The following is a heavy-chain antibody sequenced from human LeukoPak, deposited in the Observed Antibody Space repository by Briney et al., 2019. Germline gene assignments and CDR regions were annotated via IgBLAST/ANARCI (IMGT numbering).Heavy chain of an antibody. CDR3: ARRGSSVDY. Sequence: GGSLRLSCAASGFAFSSYWTSWVRQAPGKGLEWVANIKQDGSEKYFVDSVKGRFTISRDNAKNSLYLQMNSLRVEDTAVYYCARRGSSVDYWGQGTLVTVSS. V-gene: IGHV3-7*01. D-gene: IGHD6-6*01. CDR1: GFAFSSYW. J-gene: IGHJ4*02. CDR2: IKQDGSEK.